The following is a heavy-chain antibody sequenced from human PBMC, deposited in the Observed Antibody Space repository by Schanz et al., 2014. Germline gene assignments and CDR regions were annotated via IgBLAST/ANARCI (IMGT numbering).Heavy chain of an antibody. Sequence: VQLVESGGGLVKPGGSLRLSCAASGFTISSYSMNWVRQAPGKGLEWVSSISSSGSYIYYADSVKGRFSISRDNAKNSLFLQMNRLRAEDTAVYYCAREQIMAAAGLVDYWGHGTLVTVSS. D-gene: IGHD6-13*01. CDR3: AREQIMAAAGLVDY. V-gene: IGHV3-21*02. CDR1: GFTISSYS. CDR2: ISSSGSYI. J-gene: IGHJ4*01.